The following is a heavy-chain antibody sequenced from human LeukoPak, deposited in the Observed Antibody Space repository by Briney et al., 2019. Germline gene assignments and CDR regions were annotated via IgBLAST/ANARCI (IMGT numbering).Heavy chain of an antibody. CDR3: AKDSALGYEGSLDL. V-gene: IGHV3-23*01. D-gene: IGHD5-12*01. Sequence: GGSLRLSCAASGFTFSSYAMSWVRQAPGKGLEWVSAISGSGGSTYYADSVKGRFTISRDNSKNTLYLQMNSLRAEDTAVYYCAKDSALGYEGSLDLWGQGTLVTVSS. CDR2: ISGSGGST. J-gene: IGHJ5*02. CDR1: GFTFSSYA.